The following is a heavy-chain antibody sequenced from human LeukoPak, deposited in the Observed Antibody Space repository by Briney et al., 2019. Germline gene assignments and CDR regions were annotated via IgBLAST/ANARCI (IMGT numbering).Heavy chain of an antibody. J-gene: IGHJ4*02. V-gene: IGHV3-74*01. CDR3: PRDSGGDYGLTVVDY. Sequence: GGSLRLSCAASGFSFSSYWMHWVRHAPGKGLVWVSRINSDGSSTSYADSVKGRFTISRDNAKNRLYLQMNSLRAEDTAVYYCPRDSGGDYGLTVVDYGGQGTLVTVSS. CDR2: INSDGSST. D-gene: IGHD4-17*01. CDR1: GFSFSSYW.